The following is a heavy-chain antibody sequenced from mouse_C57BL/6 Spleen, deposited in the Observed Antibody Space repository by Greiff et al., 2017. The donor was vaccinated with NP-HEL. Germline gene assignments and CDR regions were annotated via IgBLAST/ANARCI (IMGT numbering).Heavy chain of an antibody. V-gene: IGHV1-82*01. Sequence: VQLQQSGPELVKPGASVKISCKASGYAFSSSWMNWVKQRPGKGLEWIGRIYPGDGDTNYNGKFKGKATLTVDKSSSTAYMQLSSLTSEDSAVYFCARSLYYSNPYWYFDVWGTGTTVTVSS. D-gene: IGHD2-5*01. CDR2: IYPGDGDT. CDR3: ARSLYYSNPYWYFDV. J-gene: IGHJ1*03. CDR1: GYAFSSSW.